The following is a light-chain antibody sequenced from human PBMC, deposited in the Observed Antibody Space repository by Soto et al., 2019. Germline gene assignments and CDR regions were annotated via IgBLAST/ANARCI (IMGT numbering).Light chain of an antibody. CDR3: VAWDDDLSARV. J-gene: IGLJ3*02. V-gene: IGLV1-47*01. Sequence: QSVLTQPPSLSGTPGQTVTISCLGSRSNIGSSIVHWYQQFPGTAPKHLIFMNNQRSPGVPDRFSGSKSGTSASLVISGLRSEDEADYYCVAWDDDLSARVFGGGTKVTVL. CDR2: MNN. CDR1: RSNIGSSI.